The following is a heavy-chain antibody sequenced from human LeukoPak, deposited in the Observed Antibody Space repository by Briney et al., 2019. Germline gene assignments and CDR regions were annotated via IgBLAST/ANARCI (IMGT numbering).Heavy chain of an antibody. CDR2: LYSGSDT. CDR3: ARVGDHFQWYLIL. Sequence: GGSLRLSSVVPGFSVSTNYIKWVRQAPGKGLEWVSILYSGSDTYYADSVKGRFTISRDSSKNILSLQMNNLRAEDTAVYYCARVGDHFQWYLILWGRGTLVTVSS. D-gene: IGHD3-10*01. V-gene: IGHV3-53*01. CDR1: GFSVSTNY. J-gene: IGHJ2*01.